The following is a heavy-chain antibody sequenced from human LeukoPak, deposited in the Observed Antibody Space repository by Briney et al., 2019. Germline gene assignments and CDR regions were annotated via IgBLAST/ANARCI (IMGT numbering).Heavy chain of an antibody. D-gene: IGHD6-13*01. CDR2: IYYSGST. CDR1: DGPMNSYH. V-gene: IGHV4-59*01. CDR3: ARTTEAHSWRTRYYDYYMDV. Sequence: SETLSLTCTVSDGPMNSYHWNWIRQFPGKGLEWIGYIYYSGSTNYNPSLKSRVTISVDTSKNQFSLKLSSVTAADTAVYYCARTTEAHSWRTRYYDYYMDVWGKGTTVTVSS. J-gene: IGHJ6*03.